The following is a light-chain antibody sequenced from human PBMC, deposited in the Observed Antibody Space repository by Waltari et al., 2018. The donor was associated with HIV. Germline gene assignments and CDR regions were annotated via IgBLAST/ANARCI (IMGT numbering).Light chain of an antibody. CDR2: KVS. J-gene: IGKJ5*01. CDR1: LTLVYSRVITY. Sequence: TQLPRSLSVTHGQPDSIYCRTRLTLVYSRVITYLAWIAQRPGQSPRRLSYKVSCPDSGVPDRFSGRGSDTDFALYSTRVVTEDVGFYYCMQRTQWLTFGQGTRLEI. CDR3: MQRTQWLT. V-gene: IGKV2-30*01.